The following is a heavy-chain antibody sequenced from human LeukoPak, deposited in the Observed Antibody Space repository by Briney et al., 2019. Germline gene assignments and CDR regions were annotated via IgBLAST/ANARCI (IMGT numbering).Heavy chain of an antibody. CDR1: GFTFSSYS. CDR3: AKAQGYCGGDCYSDY. D-gene: IGHD2-21*02. Sequence: PGGSLRLSCAASGFTFSSYSMNWVRQAPGKGLEWVSYISSRSRTIYYADSVKGRFTISRDNSKNTLYLQMNSLRAEDTAVYYCAKAQGYCGGDCYSDYWGQGTLVTVSS. V-gene: IGHV3-48*01. J-gene: IGHJ4*02. CDR2: ISSRSRTI.